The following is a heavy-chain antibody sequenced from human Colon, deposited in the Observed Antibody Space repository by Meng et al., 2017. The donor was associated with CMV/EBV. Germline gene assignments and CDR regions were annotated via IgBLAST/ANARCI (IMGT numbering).Heavy chain of an antibody. Sequence: GGSLRLSCVVSGFPFNSYQMSWVRQTPGKGLEWVSAISTYGTYIYYADSVKGRSTICRDDAKNPDFLQMDNMNAEDTALYYCAREVECMNGCCDNSVGDLWGQGTLVTVSS. V-gene: IGHV3-21*06. J-gene: IGHJ5*02. CDR3: AREVECMNGCCDNSVGDL. D-gene: IGHD2-15*01. CDR2: ISTYGTYI. CDR1: GFPFNSYQ.